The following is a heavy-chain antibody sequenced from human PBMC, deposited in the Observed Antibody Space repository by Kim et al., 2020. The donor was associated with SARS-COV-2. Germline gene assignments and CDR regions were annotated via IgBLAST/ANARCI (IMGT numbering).Heavy chain of an antibody. V-gene: IGHV4-59*01. CDR1: GGSISSYY. J-gene: IGHJ3*02. CDR3: ARGGVGATPDAFDI. D-gene: IGHD1-26*01. Sequence: SETLSLTCTVSGGSISSYYWSWIRQPPGKGLESIGYIYYSGSTNYNPSLKSRVTISVDTSKNQFSLKLSSVTAADTAVYYCARGGVGATPDAFDIWGQGTMVTVSS. CDR2: IYYSGST.